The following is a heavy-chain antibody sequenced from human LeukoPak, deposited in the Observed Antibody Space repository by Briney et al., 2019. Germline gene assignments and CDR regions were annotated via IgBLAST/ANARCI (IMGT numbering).Heavy chain of an antibody. Sequence: TSETLSLTCTVSGGSISSGGYCWSWIRQHPGKGLEWIGYIYYSGSTYYNPSLKSRVTISVDTSKNQFSLKLSSVTAADTAVYYCARALLAARRPFDYWGQGTLVTVSS. D-gene: IGHD6-6*01. CDR1: GGSISSGGYC. CDR2: IYYSGST. CDR3: ARALLAARRPFDY. V-gene: IGHV4-31*03. J-gene: IGHJ4*02.